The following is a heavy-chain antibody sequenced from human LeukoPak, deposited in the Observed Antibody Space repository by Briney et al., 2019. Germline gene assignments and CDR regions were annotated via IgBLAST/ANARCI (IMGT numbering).Heavy chain of an antibody. Sequence: GGSLRLSCAASGFTFSSYGMHWVRLAPGKGLEWVAFIRYDGSNKYYADSVKGRFTISRDNSKNTLYLQMNSLRAEDTAVYYCAKDFFVVVPAANWFDPWGQGTLVTVSS. D-gene: IGHD2-2*01. J-gene: IGHJ5*02. CDR3: AKDFFVVVPAANWFDP. CDR1: GFTFSSYG. CDR2: IRYDGSNK. V-gene: IGHV3-30*02.